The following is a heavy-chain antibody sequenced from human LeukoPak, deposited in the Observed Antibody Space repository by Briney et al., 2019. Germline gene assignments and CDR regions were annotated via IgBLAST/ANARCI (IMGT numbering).Heavy chain of an antibody. CDR1: GGSISNYY. CDR2: IYYSGST. CDR3: AGQGRSDAFDI. Sequence: SETLSLTCNVSGGSISNYYWSWIRQPPGKGLEWIGYIYYSGSTNYNPSLKSRVTISVDTSKNQFSLKLSSVTAADTAVYYCAGQGRSDAFDIWGQGTMVTVSS. V-gene: IGHV4-59*01. J-gene: IGHJ3*02.